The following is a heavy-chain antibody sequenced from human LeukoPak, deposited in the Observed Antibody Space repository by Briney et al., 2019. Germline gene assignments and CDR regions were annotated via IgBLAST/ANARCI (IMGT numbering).Heavy chain of an antibody. D-gene: IGHD3-22*01. J-gene: IGHJ3*01. CDR1: GYTFTGYC. Sequence: GASVKVSCKASGYTFTGYCMHWVRQAPGQGLEWMGWINPNSGGTNYAQKFQGRVTMTRDTSISTAYMELSRLRSDDTAVYYCARETLSYYYDSSDFYPFDFWGQGTMVTVSS. CDR2: INPNSGGT. CDR3: ARETLSYYYDSSDFYPFDF. V-gene: IGHV1-2*02.